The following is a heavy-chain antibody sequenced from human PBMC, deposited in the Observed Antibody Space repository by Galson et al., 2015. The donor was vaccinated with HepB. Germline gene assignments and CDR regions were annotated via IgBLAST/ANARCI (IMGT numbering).Heavy chain of an antibody. D-gene: IGHD5-18*01. CDR2: ISAYNGNT. Sequence: SVKVSCKASGYTFTSYGISWVRQAPGQGLEWMGWISAYNGNTNYAQKLQGRVTMTTDTSTSTAYMELRSLRSDDTAVYYCARDLRTTNTAMVFPRSNVVCLGYWGQGTLVTVSS. CDR1: GYTFTSYG. J-gene: IGHJ4*02. V-gene: IGHV1-18*01. CDR3: ARDLRTTNTAMVFPRSNVVCLGY.